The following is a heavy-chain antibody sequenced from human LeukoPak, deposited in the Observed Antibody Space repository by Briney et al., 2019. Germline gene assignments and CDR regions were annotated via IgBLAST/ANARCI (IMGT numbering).Heavy chain of an antibody. Sequence: GRSLRLSCAASGFTFDDYAMHGVRQAPGKGLEWGSGISWNSGSIGYADSVKGRFTISRDNAKNSLYLQMNSLRAEDTALYYCAKDMAAVAGPLDYWGQGTLVTVSS. CDR3: AKDMAAVAGPLDY. J-gene: IGHJ4*02. CDR2: ISWNSGSI. CDR1: GFTFDDYA. V-gene: IGHV3-9*01. D-gene: IGHD6-19*01.